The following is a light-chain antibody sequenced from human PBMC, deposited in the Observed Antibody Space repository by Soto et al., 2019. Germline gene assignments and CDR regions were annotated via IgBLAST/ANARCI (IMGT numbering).Light chain of an antibody. CDR2: GAS. V-gene: IGKV3-20*01. CDR3: QQYDNSPYT. J-gene: IGKJ2*01. CDR1: QSISSSY. Sequence: EIVLTQSPGTLSLSPGERATLSCRASQSISSSYLAWYQQKPGQAPRLLIYGASGRATGIPDRFSGSGSGTDFTLTISRLEPEDFAVYYCQQYDNSPYTFGQGTKLEIK.